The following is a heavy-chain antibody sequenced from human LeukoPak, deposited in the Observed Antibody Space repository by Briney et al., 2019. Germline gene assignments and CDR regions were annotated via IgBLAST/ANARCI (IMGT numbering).Heavy chain of an antibody. CDR1: GGSISSGDYY. V-gene: IGHV4-30-4*08. CDR2: IYYSGST. Sequence: SQTLSLTCTVSGGSISSGDYYWSWIRQPPGKGLEWIGYIYYSGSTNYNPSLKSRVTISVDTSRNEFSLKLSSVTAADTAVYSCARMVRGRGYYFYYMDVWGIGTTVTVSS. J-gene: IGHJ6*03. D-gene: IGHD3-10*01. CDR3: ARMVRGRGYYFYYMDV.